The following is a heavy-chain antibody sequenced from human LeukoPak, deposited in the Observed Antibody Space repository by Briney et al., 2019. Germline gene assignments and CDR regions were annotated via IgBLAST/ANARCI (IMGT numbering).Heavy chain of an antibody. CDR1: GASIRNYY. V-gene: IGHV4-59*08. CDR3: ARPETTGTYYY. D-gene: IGHD1-26*01. CDR2: VYYSGST. Sequence: SETLSLTCSVSGASIRNYYWSWIRQPPGKGLEWIGYVYYSGSTNSNPSLKSRLTISVDTSKNQFSLRLTSVTAADTAVYYCARPETTGTYYYWGQGTLVTVSS. J-gene: IGHJ4*02.